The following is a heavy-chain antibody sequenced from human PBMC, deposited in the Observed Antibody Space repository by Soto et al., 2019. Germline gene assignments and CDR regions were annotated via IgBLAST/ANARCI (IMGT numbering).Heavy chain of an antibody. CDR3: ARVGGVEYYDSSGYYYDFQH. J-gene: IGHJ1*01. V-gene: IGHV1-46*01. CDR1: GYTFTSYY. CDR2: INPSGGST. Sequence: ASVKVSCKASGYTFTSYYMHWVRQAPGQGLEWMGIINPSGGSTSYAQKFQGRVTMTRDTSTSTVYMELSSLRSEDTAVYYCARVGGVEYYDSSGYYYDFQHWGQGTLVTVSS. D-gene: IGHD3-22*01.